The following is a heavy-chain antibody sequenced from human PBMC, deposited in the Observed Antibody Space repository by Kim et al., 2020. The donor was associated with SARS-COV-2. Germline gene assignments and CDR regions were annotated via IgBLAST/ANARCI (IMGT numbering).Heavy chain of an antibody. CDR3: AKDASCCDYHYFDY. Sequence: GGSLRLSCAASGFTFDDYAMHWVRQAPGKGLEWVSGISWNSGSIGYADSVKGRFTISRDNAKNSLYLQMNSLRAEDTALYYCAKDASCCDYHYFDYWGQGTLVTVSS. J-gene: IGHJ4*02. V-gene: IGHV3-9*01. CDR1: GFTFDDYA. CDR2: ISWNSGSI. D-gene: IGHD2-15*01.